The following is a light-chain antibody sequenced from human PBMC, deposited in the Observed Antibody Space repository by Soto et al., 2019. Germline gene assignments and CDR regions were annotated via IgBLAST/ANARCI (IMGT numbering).Light chain of an antibody. CDR3: ASFTSTSTQV. V-gene: IGLV2-14*01. CDR2: EVS. CDR1: SSDVGGYNY. J-gene: IGLJ1*01. Sequence: QSVLTQPASVSGSPGQSITISCTGSSSDVGGYNYVSLYQQHPGKVPKLMIYEVSNRPSGVSNRFSGSKSGNTASLTISGLRAEDEADYFCASFTSTSTQVLGPGTKVTVL.